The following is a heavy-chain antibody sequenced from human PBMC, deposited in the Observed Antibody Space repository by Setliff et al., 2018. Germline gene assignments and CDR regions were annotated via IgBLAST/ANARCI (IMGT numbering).Heavy chain of an antibody. D-gene: IGHD1-1*01. CDR3: ARDLGGIWKTYFDY. Sequence: ASVKVSCKASGGTFRNYGISWVRQAPGQGLEWMGWISAYNGNTNYAQKLQGRVTMTTDTSTSTAYMELSRLRSDDTAVYYCARDLGGIWKTYFDYWGQGTLVTVSS. CDR1: GGTFRNYG. CDR2: ISAYNGNT. J-gene: IGHJ4*02. V-gene: IGHV1-18*01.